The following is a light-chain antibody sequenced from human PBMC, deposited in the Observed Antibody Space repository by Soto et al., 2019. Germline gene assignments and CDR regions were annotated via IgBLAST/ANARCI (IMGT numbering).Light chain of an antibody. V-gene: IGLV2-14*01. CDR2: DVS. J-gene: IGLJ2*01. Sequence: QSALTQPASVSGSPGQSITISCTGTRSDLGDYHFVSWYQQHPGKAPKLIIYDVSNRPSGVSSRFSGSKSGNTASLTISGLQAEDEADYYCNSYTSSSTLDLCGGGTKLTVL. CDR1: RSDLGDYHF. CDR3: NSYTSSSTLDL.